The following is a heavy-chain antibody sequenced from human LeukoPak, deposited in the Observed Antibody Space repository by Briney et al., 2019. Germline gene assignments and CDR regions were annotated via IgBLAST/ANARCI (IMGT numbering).Heavy chain of an antibody. CDR1: GYTFTGYY. J-gene: IGHJ6*02. CDR3: ARDMSRDDYYGMDV. D-gene: IGHD2-21*02. Sequence: GASVKVSCKASGYTFTGYYMHWVRQAPGQGLEWMGWINPNSGGTNYAQKFQGRVTMTRDTSTSTAYMELSRLRSDDTAVYYCARDMSRDDYYGMDVWGQGTAVTVSS. CDR2: INPNSGGT. V-gene: IGHV1-2*02.